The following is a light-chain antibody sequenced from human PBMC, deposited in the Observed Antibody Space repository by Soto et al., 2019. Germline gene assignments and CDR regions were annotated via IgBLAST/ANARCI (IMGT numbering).Light chain of an antibody. CDR1: QRISNY. Sequence: IQMTQSPSPLSASVGDRVTITCRASQRISNYLNWYQHKPGKAPKLLIYLASTLQSGVPSRFSGSGSGTDFTLTISSLQPEDVAAYFCQQSYSTPYTFGRGTKLEIK. CDR2: LAS. CDR3: QQSYSTPYT. V-gene: IGKV1-39*01. J-gene: IGKJ2*01.